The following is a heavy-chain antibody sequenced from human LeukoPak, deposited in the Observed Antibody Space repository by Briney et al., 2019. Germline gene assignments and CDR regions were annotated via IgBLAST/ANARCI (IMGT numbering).Heavy chain of an antibody. CDR3: ARTKNYGYYFDY. D-gene: IGHD3-10*01. V-gene: IGHV3-23*01. Sequence: PGGSLRLSCAASGFTFSSYAMSWVRQAPGKGLEWVSGISGSSGSTYYADSVKGRFTISRDNSKNTLYLQMNSLRAEDTAVYYCARTKNYGYYFDYWGQGTQVTVSS. CDR2: ISGSSGST. J-gene: IGHJ4*02. CDR1: GFTFSSYA.